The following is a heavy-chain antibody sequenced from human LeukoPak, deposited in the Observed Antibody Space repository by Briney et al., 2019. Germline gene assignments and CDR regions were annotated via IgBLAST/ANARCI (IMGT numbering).Heavy chain of an antibody. CDR1: GASISSSSYY. V-gene: IGHV4-39*07. CDR2: IYYSGST. CDR3: AGVTTLSAALDC. J-gene: IGHJ4*02. D-gene: IGHD3-3*01. Sequence: PSETLSLTCTVSGASISSSSYYWGWIRQPPGKGLEWIGNIYYSGSTYYNPSLKSRVTISVHTSNNQFSLKLSSVTAADTALYYCAGVTTLSAALDCWGQGTLVTVSS.